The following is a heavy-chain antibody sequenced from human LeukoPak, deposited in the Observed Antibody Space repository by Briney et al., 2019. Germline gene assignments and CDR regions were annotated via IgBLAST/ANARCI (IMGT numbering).Heavy chain of an antibody. CDR3: ARQQRLANFDY. Sequence: SETLSLTCTVSGGSISSTGSYWAWIRQPPGKGLEWIGSIYYSGSTYYNPSLESRVTISVDTSKNQFSLKLNSVTAADTAVYYCARQQRLANFDYWGQGTLVTVSS. CDR1: GGSISSTGSY. J-gene: IGHJ4*02. D-gene: IGHD3-9*01. CDR2: IYYSGST. V-gene: IGHV4-39*01.